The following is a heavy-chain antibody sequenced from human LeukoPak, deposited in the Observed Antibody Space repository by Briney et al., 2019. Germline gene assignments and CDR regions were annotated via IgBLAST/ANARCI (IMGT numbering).Heavy chain of an antibody. D-gene: IGHD3-9*01. J-gene: IGHJ4*02. V-gene: IGHV4-34*01. CDR1: GGSFIDYY. CDR3: AVAQDYDILTGYSLRNFDY. CDR2: IYHSGST. Sequence: SETLSLTCAVYGGSFIDYYWTWIRQPPGKGLEWIGSIYHSGSTYYNPSLKSRVTISVDTSKNQFSLKLSSVTAADTAVYYCAVAQDYDILTGYSLRNFDYWGQGTLVTVSS.